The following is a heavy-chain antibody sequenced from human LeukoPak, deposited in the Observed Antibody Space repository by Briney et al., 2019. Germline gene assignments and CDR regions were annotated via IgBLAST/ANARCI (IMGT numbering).Heavy chain of an antibody. D-gene: IGHD2-2*01. CDR2: IYYSGST. J-gene: IGHJ4*02. Sequence: SETLSLTCTVSGGSISSSSYYWGWIRQPPGKGLEWIGSIYYSGSTYYNPSLKSRVTISVDTSKNQFSLKLSSVTAADTAVYYCASSLPYCSSTSCYSRIFYYWGQGTLVTVSS. CDR3: ASSLPYCSSTSCYSRIFYY. V-gene: IGHV4-39*01. CDR1: GGSISSSSYY.